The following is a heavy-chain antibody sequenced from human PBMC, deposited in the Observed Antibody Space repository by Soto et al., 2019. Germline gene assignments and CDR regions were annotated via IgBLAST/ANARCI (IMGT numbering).Heavy chain of an antibody. CDR1: GGSISSGGYY. J-gene: IGHJ5*02. V-gene: IGHV4-31*03. CDR3: AGGSSSLGWFDP. CDR2: IYYSGST. Sequence: SETLSLTCTVSGGSISSGGYYWSWIRQHPGKGLEWIGYIYYSGSTYYNPSLKSRVTISVDTSKNPFSLKLSSVTAADTAVYYCAGGSSSLGWFDPWGQGTLVTVSS. D-gene: IGHD6-6*01.